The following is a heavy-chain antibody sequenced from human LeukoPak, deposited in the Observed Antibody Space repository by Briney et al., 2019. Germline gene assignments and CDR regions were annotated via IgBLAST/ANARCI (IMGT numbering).Heavy chain of an antibody. CDR1: GFILSDYN. Sequence: GGSLRLSCAASGFILSDYNMNWVRQAPGKGLEWVPFIAISGTYITYADSLKGRFTISRDNAKNSLYLQMNSLRAEDTAVYYCARDLSATARAYDYWGHGTLVTVSS. V-gene: IGHV3-21*01. J-gene: IGHJ4*01. D-gene: IGHD1-26*01. CDR2: IAISGTYI. CDR3: ARDLSATARAYDY.